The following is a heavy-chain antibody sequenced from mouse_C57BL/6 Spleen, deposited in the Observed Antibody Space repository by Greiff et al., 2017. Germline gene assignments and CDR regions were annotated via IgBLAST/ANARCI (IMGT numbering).Heavy chain of an antibody. CDR3: AIPYYGSSYRAMDY. Sequence: QVQLQQSGAELVKPGASVKISCKASGYAFSSYWMNWVKQRPGKGLEWIGQIYPGDGDTNYNGKFKGKATLTADKSSSTAYMQLSSLTSEDSAVYCCAIPYYGSSYRAMDYWGQGTSVTVSS. V-gene: IGHV1-80*01. CDR2: IYPGDGDT. CDR1: GYAFSSYW. J-gene: IGHJ4*01. D-gene: IGHD1-1*01.